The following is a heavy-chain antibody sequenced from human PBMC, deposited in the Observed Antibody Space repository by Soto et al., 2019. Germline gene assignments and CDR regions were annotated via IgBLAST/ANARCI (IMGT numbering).Heavy chain of an antibody. J-gene: IGHJ4*02. Sequence: SGPPLVNPPQTLTLTLPLSGFSLRTSGMCVSWIRQPPGKALEWLARIDWDDDKYYSTSLKTRLTISKDTSKNQVVLTMTNMDPVDTATYYCARIRKYGSSAYFDYWGQGTLVTVSS. CDR2: IDWDDDK. CDR1: GFSLRTSGMC. V-gene: IGHV2-70*11. CDR3: ARIRKYGSSAYFDY. D-gene: IGHD6-6*01.